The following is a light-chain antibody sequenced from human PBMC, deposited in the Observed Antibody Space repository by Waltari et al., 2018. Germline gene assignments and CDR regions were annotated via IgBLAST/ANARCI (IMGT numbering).Light chain of an antibody. J-gene: IGKJ1*01. CDR3: QHYVRLPVS. V-gene: IGKV3-20*01. Sequence: EIVLTQSPGTLSLSPGERATLSCRASQSVSRSLAWYQQKPGQAPRLLIYGASSRATGVPDRFSGSGSGTDFSLTISRLEPEDFAVYYGQHYVRLPVSFGQGTKVEIK. CDR2: GAS. CDR1: QSVSRS.